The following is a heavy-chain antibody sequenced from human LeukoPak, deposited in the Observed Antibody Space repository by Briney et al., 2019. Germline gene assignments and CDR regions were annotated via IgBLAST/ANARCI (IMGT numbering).Heavy chain of an antibody. CDR3: ARVAIQLGSVYFDY. CDR1: GLTVSSNY. Sequence: GGSLRLSCAASGLTVSSNYMSWVRQAPGKGLEWVSFIYSGGNTYYADSVKGRFTISRGNSKNTLNLQMNSLRAEDTAVYYCARVAIQLGSVYFDYWGQGTLVTVSS. V-gene: IGHV3-53*01. D-gene: IGHD5-18*01. J-gene: IGHJ4*02. CDR2: IYSGGNT.